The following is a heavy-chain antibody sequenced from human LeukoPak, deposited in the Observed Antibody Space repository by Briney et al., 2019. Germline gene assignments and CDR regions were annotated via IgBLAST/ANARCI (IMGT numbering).Heavy chain of an antibody. CDR2: INPNSDYT. CDR3: AVAPGDY. CDR1: GYTFTDYY. V-gene: IGHV1-2*02. D-gene: IGHD2-21*01. Sequence: ASVKVSCKASGYTFTDYYIHWVRQAPGQGLEWMGWINPNSDYTFYAQKFQGRVTLTRDTSISTVYMELTTLTSDDTALYYCAVAPGDYWGQGTLVTVSS. J-gene: IGHJ4*02.